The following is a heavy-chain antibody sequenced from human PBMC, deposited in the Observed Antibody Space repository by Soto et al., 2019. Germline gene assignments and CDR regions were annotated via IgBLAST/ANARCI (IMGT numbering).Heavy chain of an antibody. Sequence: QVQLVQSGAELKKPGASVNISCQASGFTFSDTLINWVRQGPGQRLEWMGWINPANGNTRYSESFQGRVTISSLSSASTAYVALSALTSEDTAVYYCARDIVSVGPRANEAFDVWGQGTMITVSS. V-gene: IGHV1-3*01. D-gene: IGHD1-26*01. CDR2: INPANGNT. J-gene: IGHJ3*01. CDR1: GFTFSDTL. CDR3: ARDIVSVGPRANEAFDV.